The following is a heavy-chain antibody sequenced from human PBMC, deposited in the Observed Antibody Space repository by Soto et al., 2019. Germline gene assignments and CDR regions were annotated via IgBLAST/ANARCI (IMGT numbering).Heavy chain of an antibody. CDR3: ARGTHTAAGPCLDL. CDR2: INPNSRDT. Sequence: XSVKVSCKTSGYPLTAYYRHWVRQTNGQGLEWMGWINPNSRDTKNAQKFQGRVTMTRDASSGTAYMDLSRLRSDDTAVYYCARGTHTAAGPCLDLWAHGTLVSGSS. CDR1: GYPLTAYY. J-gene: IGHJ4*01. V-gene: IGHV1-2*02. D-gene: IGHD6-13*01.